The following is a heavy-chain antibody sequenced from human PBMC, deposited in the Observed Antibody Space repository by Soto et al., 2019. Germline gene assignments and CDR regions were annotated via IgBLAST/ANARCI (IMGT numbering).Heavy chain of an antibody. D-gene: IGHD2-2*01. CDR3: ASGGPDCSSTSCRGNYGMDV. J-gene: IGHJ6*02. CDR1: GYTFTSYG. Sequence: ASVKVSCKASGYTFTSYGISWVRQAPGQGLEWMGWISAYNSNTNYAQKLQGRVTMTTDTSTSTAYMELRSLRSDDTAVYYCASGGPDCSSTSCRGNYGMDVWGQGTTVTVSS. CDR2: ISAYNSNT. V-gene: IGHV1-18*01.